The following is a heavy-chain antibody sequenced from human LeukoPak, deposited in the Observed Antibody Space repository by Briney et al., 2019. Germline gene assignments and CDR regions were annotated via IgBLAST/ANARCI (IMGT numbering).Heavy chain of an antibody. Sequence: GGSLRLSRAASGFTFSSYAMSWVRQAPGKGLEWVSAISGSGGSTYYADSVKGRFTISRDNSKNTLYLQMNSLRAEDTAVYYCAKSLYSSGWPNYFDYWGQGTLVTVSS. CDR3: AKSLYSSGWPNYFDY. CDR1: GFTFSSYA. CDR2: ISGSGGST. V-gene: IGHV3-23*01. D-gene: IGHD6-19*01. J-gene: IGHJ4*02.